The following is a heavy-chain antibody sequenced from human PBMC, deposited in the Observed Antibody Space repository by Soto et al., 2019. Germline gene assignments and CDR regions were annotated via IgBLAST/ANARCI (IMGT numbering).Heavy chain of an antibody. D-gene: IGHD5-12*01. V-gene: IGHV3-30*18. CDR3: AKGLPTN. CDR1: GFTFSNYG. J-gene: IGHJ4*02. CDR2: ISYDGSNK. Sequence: GGSLRLSCAASGFTFSNYGMHWVRQAPGKGPAWVAIISYDGSNKYYAESVKGRFTISRDNSKNTLYLQMDSVRAEDTAVYYCAKGLPTNWGQGTLVTVSS.